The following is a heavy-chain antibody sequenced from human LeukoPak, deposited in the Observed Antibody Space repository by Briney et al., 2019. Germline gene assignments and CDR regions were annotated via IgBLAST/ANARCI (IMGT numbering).Heavy chain of an antibody. Sequence: SETLSLTCIVSGGSVSSGSYYWSWIRQPPGKGLEWIGYIYYSGSTNYNPSLKSRVTISVDTSKNQFSLKLSSVTAADTAVYYCARAAAVGAIEIDYWGQGTLVTVSS. V-gene: IGHV4-61*01. CDR3: ARAAAVGAIEIDY. J-gene: IGHJ4*02. D-gene: IGHD1-26*01. CDR2: IYYSGST. CDR1: GGSVSSGSYY.